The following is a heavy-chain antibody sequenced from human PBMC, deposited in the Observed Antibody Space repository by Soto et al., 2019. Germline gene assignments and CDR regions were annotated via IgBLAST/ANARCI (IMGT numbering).Heavy chain of an antibody. CDR2: IYYSGST. J-gene: IGHJ4*02. CDR1: GGSISSGGYY. Sequence: PSETLSLTCTVSGGSISSGGYYWSWIRQHPGKGLEWIGYIYYSGSTYYTPSLNSRVTISVETSKNQFSLKLSSVTAAYTAVYYCARDSAHNGSGPHWGQGTLVTVSS. D-gene: IGHD3-10*01. V-gene: IGHV4-31*03. CDR3: ARDSAHNGSGPH.